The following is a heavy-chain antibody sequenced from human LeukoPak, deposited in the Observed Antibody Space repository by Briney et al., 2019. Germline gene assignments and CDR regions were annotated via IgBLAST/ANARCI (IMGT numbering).Heavy chain of an antibody. CDR3: ANSFLEGFDP. V-gene: IGHV5-51*01. CDR1: GXSFTSYW. J-gene: IGHJ5*02. Sequence: GESLKISCKDSGXSFTSYWIGWVRQMPGKGLEWMGIISPGDSVTRYSPSFQGQVTISADKSINTAYLQWSSLKASDTAMYYCANSFLEGFDPWGQGTLVTVSS. CDR2: ISPGDSVT. D-gene: IGHD2-15*01.